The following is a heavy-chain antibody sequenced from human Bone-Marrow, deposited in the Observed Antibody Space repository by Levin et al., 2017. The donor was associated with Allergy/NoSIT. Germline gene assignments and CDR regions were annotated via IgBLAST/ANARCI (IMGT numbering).Heavy chain of an antibody. CDR2: ISYDGSNK. Sequence: GGSLRLSCAASGFTFSSYGMHWVRQAPGKGLEWVAVISYDGSNKYYADSVKGRFTISRDNSKNTLYLQMNSLRAEDTAVYYCAKDGAVGALDYWGQGTLVTVSS. CDR1: GFTFSSYG. J-gene: IGHJ4*02. V-gene: IGHV3-30*18. D-gene: IGHD1-26*01. CDR3: AKDGAVGALDY.